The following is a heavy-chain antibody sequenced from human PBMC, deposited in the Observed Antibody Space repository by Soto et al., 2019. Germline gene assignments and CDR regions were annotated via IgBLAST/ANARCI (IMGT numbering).Heavy chain of an antibody. CDR3: ARGGSLGGFDI. Sequence: PGGSLRLSCAASRFTFSSYGMHWVRQAPGKGLEWVAVIRYDGSNELYADSVKGRFTISRDNSKNTVHLQMNSLRAGDTAVYYCARGGSLGGFDIWGQGTMVTVSS. CDR1: RFTFSSYG. D-gene: IGHD1-26*01. V-gene: IGHV3-33*01. J-gene: IGHJ3*02. CDR2: IRYDGSNE.